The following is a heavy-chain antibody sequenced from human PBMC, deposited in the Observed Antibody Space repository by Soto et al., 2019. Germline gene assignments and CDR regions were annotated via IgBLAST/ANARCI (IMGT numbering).Heavy chain of an antibody. J-gene: IGHJ5*02. CDR2: IYTAGGT. CDR1: WFTVSNTY. V-gene: IGHV3-53*01. Sequence: VGSLRLSCAASWFTVSNTYMTWVRQPPGKGLECVSVIYTAGGTNYADSVKGRFIISRDNSKNTLYLQMNSLRAEDTAVYYCARALPVAKGGFDPWGQGTLVTVSS. D-gene: IGHD2-2*01. CDR3: ARALPVAKGGFDP.